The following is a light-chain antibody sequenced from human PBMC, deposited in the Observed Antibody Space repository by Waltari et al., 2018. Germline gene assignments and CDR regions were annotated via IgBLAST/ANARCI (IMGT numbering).Light chain of an antibody. J-gene: IGKJ2*01. CDR1: QSVSSN. V-gene: IGKV3-15*01. Sequence: ELVMTQSPATLSGSPGERAARPCRASQSVSSNVAWYQQKPGQAPRLLIYGASTRATGIPARFSGSGAGTEFTLTISSLQSEDFAVYYCQQYNNWPLMYTFGQGTKLGIK. CDR2: GAS. CDR3: QQYNNWPLMYT.